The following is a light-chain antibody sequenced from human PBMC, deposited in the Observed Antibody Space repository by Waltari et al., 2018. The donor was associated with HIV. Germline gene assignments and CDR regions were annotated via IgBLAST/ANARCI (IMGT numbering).Light chain of an antibody. CDR1: SSNIGSNS. V-gene: IGLV1-44*01. J-gene: IGLJ2*01. CDR2: NNN. CDR3: AAWDDSLSGRV. Sequence: QSVLTQPPSASGTPGQRVTISCSGSSSNIGSNSVNWYQQLPGTAPKLLIYNNNERPSGVPDRFSGSRSGTSASLAISGLQSEDEADYDCAAWDDSLSGRVFGGGTKLTVL.